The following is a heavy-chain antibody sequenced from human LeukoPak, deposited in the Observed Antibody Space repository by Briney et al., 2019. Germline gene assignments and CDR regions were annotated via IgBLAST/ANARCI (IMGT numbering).Heavy chain of an antibody. J-gene: IGHJ4*02. V-gene: IGHV4-39*07. CDR2: IYSDGDT. Sequence: SETLSLTCTVSGDSTTSGSYHWGWIRQTPGKGLEWIGNIYSDGDTSFNPSLKSRITMSVDTSKNQFSLKLNSVTAADTAVYFCARDSGFWLYWGQGTLVSVSS. D-gene: IGHD3-22*01. CDR3: ARDSGFWLY. CDR1: GDSTTSGSYH.